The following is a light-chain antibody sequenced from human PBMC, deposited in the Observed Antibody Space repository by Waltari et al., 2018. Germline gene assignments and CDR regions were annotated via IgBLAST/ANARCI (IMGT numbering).Light chain of an antibody. Sequence: EIVLTQSPGTLSLSPGEQATLPCRASQSVVSNYLAWYQQKPGQAPRLLIFGASSRAAGIPDRFSGSGSGTDFTLTISRLKPEDFAVFYCHQYGSSPWTFGQGTKVEIK. CDR2: GAS. CDR3: HQYGSSPWT. V-gene: IGKV3-20*01. J-gene: IGKJ1*01. CDR1: QSVVSNY.